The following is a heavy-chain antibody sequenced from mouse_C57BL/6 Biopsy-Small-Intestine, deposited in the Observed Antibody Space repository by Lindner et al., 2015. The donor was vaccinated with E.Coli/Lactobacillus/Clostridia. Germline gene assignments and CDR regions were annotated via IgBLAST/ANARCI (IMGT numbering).Heavy chain of an antibody. V-gene: IGHV5-17*01. D-gene: IGHD3-3*01. CDR2: ISSGSSTI. CDR3: ARRGTDYYAMDY. Sequence: VQLQESWGRLSEAWRVPETLLCSLWIHFQGLWECTGFGQGSRRRGWEWVAYISSGSSTIYYADTVKGRFTISRDNAKNTLFLQMTSLRSEDTAMYYCARRGTDYYAMDYWGSRNLSHRLL. J-gene: IGHJ4*01. CDR1: IHFQGLW.